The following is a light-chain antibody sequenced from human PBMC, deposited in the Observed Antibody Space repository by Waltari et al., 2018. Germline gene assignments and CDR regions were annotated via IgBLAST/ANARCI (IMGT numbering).Light chain of an antibody. J-gene: IGLJ1*01. CDR3: MSYAGSNSFFV. V-gene: IGLV2-14*01. Sequence: QSALTQPASVSGSPGQSITISCTGTSNDVGGYDHVSWYQQHPGKAPQVIVSGVTSRPSGSSNRLSGSKSGNTASLTISGLQAEDEADYYCMSYAGSNSFFVFGTGTKVTVL. CDR1: SNDVGGYDH. CDR2: GVT.